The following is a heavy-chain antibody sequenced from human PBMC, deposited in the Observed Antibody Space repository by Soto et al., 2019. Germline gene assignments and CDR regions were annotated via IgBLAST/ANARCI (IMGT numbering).Heavy chain of an antibody. D-gene: IGHD1-26*01. CDR1: GYTFTSYY. CDR2: INPSGGST. Sequence: QVQLVQSGAEVKKPGASVKVSCKASGYTFTSYYMHWVRQAPGQGLEWMGIINPSGGSTSYAQKFQGRVTMIRDTSTSTVYMELSSLRSEDTAVYYCARVFGGTKWELLPNYYYGMDVWGQGTTVTVSS. V-gene: IGHV1-46*01. CDR3: ARVFGGTKWELLPNYYYGMDV. J-gene: IGHJ6*02.